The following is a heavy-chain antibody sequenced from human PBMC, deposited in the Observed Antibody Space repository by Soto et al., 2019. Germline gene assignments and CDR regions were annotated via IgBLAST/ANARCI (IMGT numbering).Heavy chain of an antibody. J-gene: IGHJ3*02. V-gene: IGHV4-30-4*01. CDR2: IYYSGST. Sequence: SETLSLTCTVSGGSISSGDYYWSWIRQPPGKGLEWIGYIYYSGSTYYNPSLKSRVTISVDTSKNQFSLKLSSVTAADTAVYYCARDRADIVVVPALGDAFDIWGQGTMVT. CDR1: GGSISSGDYY. D-gene: IGHD2-2*01. CDR3: ARDRADIVVVPALGDAFDI.